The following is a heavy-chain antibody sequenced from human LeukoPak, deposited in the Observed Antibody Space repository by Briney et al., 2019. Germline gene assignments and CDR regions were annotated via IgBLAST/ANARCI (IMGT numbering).Heavy chain of an antibody. CDR1: GFSFSTSS. V-gene: IGHV3-21*01. CDR2: ISSTSSNI. CDR3: ARDRTTYDDYFDP. Sequence: PGGSLRLSCTASGFSFSTSSMNWIRQAPGKGLEWVSCISSTSSNIHYADSVKGRFTISRGNAKNTVYLQMNSLRADDTAIYYCARDRTTYDDYFDPWGQGTLVTVSS. J-gene: IGHJ4*02. D-gene: IGHD1-14*01.